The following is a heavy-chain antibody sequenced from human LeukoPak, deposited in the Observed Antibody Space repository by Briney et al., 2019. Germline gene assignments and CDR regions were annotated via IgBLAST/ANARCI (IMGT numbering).Heavy chain of an antibody. CDR3: ATPLDYYDTSDSHQGGD. CDR1: GFTFSSYS. J-gene: IGHJ4*02. D-gene: IGHD3-22*01. V-gene: IGHV3-7*03. CDR2: IKHDGSEK. Sequence: PAGGSLRLSCAASGFTFSSYSMNWVRQAPGKGLEWVANIKHDGSEKNYVDSVKGRFTISRDNAKNSLYLQMNGLRAEDTAVYYCATPLDYYDTSDSHQGGDWGQGTLVTVSS.